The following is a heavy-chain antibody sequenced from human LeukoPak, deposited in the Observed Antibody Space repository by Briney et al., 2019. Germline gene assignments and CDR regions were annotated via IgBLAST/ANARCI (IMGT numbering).Heavy chain of an antibody. Sequence: GGSLRLSCAASGFSFSSFWMHWVRQAPGKGLEWVSFISTSSSYIYYADSVKGRFTISRDNAKNSLYLEMNSLRAEDTAVYYCARDSGIAVAGLGYWGQGTLVTVSS. J-gene: IGHJ4*02. CDR2: ISTSSSYI. V-gene: IGHV3-21*01. D-gene: IGHD6-19*01. CDR3: ARDSGIAVAGLGY. CDR1: GFSFSSFW.